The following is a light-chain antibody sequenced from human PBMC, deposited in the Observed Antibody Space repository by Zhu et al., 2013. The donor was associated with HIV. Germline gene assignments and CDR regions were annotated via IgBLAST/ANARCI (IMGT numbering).Light chain of an antibody. CDR1: QSISGNY. CDR2: DAS. V-gene: IGKV3-20*01. Sequence: EIVLTQSPGTLSLSPGERATLSCRASQSISGNYVAWYQQKPGQAPRLLIYDASSRAAGIPDRFSGSGSGADFTLTISRLEPEDFAVYFCQQYGASLRTFGQGTKVEIK. CDR3: QQYGASLRT. J-gene: IGKJ1*01.